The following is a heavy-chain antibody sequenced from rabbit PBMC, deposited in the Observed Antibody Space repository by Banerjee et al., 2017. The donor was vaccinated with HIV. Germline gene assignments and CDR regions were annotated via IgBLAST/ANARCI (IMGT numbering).Heavy chain of an antibody. J-gene: IGHJ4*01. V-gene: IGHV1S47*01. CDR2: ST. CDR3: ARSYPGYTGYGYSFNL. D-gene: IGHD7-1*01. Sequence: STYYASWVNGRFTISSHNAQNTLYLQLSSLTAADTATYFCARSYPGYTGYGYSFNLWGPGTLVTVS.